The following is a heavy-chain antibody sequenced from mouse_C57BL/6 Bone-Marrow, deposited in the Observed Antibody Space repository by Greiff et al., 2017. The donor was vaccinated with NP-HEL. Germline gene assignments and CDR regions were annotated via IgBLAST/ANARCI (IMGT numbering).Heavy chain of an antibody. CDR1: GFTFSDFG. V-gene: IGHV5-17*01. CDR2: ISSGSSTI. D-gene: IGHD1-1*01. J-gene: IGHJ3*01. Sequence: EVQLVESGGGLVKPGGSLKLSCAASGFTFSDFGMHWVRQAPEKGLEWVAYISSGSSTIYYADTVKGRFTISRDNAKNTLFLQMTSLRSEDTAMYYCAKDYYGSSFAYWGQGTLVTVSA. CDR3: AKDYYGSSFAY.